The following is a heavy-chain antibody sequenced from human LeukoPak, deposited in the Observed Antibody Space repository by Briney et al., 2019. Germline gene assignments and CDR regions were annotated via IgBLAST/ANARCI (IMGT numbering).Heavy chain of an antibody. V-gene: IGHV1-18*04. J-gene: IGHJ6*04. CDR2: ISAHNGNT. CDR3: ARDHGWNDMLGAANHYGMDV. Sequence: GASVKVSCKASGYTFTSYGIIWVRQAPGQGLEWMGWISAHNGNTKYTQEFQGRVTMTTDTSTSTAYMELRSLRSDDTAVYYCARDHGWNDMLGAANHYGMDVWGKGTTVTVSS. CDR1: GYTFTSYG. D-gene: IGHD1-1*01.